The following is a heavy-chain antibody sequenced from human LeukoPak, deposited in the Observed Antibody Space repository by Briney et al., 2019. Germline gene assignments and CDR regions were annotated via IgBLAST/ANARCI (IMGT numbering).Heavy chain of an antibody. CDR3: AKEIVSDATAFDP. D-gene: IGHD2-2*01. Sequence: SETLSLTCTVSGASITTNSWVWIRQPPGKGLEWIGIIHHNGSTYYNPSLKSRVTISGDMSKNQLSLKLSSVTAADTAVYYCAKEIVSDATAFDPWGQGTLVTVSS. CDR2: IHHNGST. J-gene: IGHJ5*02. V-gene: IGHV4-59*12. CDR1: GASITTNS.